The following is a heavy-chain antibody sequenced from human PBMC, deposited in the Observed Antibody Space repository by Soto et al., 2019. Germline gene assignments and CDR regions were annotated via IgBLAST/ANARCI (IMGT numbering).Heavy chain of an antibody. CDR1: GFTFSSYW. D-gene: IGHD5-12*01. CDR3: ARDFSMVIVAPGY. J-gene: IGHJ4*02. V-gene: IGHV3-74*01. CDR2: ISSDETTT. Sequence: PGESLKISCAASGFTFSSYWMHWVRQAPGKGLAWVSRISSDETTTTYADSVKGRFTISRDNSKNTVYLQINALRAEDTAVYYCARDFSMVIVAPGYWGQGTLVTVSS.